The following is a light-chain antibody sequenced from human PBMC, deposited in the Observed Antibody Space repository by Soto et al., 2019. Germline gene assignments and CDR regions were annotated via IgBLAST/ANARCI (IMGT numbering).Light chain of an antibody. CDR1: QSVSSSY. CDR2: GAS. V-gene: IGKV3-20*01. Sequence: VWKRFPGSVSWSPGERATLSCRASQSVSSSYLAWYQQKPGQAPRLLIYGASSRATGIPDRFSGSGSGTDFTLTISSLEAEDFAVYYCQQYGSSPITFCQGTRLAIK. CDR3: QQYGSSPIT. J-gene: IGKJ5*01.